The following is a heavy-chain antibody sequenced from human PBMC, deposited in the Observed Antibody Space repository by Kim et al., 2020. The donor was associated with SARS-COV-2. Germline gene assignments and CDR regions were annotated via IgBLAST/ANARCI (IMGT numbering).Heavy chain of an antibody. J-gene: IGHJ6*03. CDR1: GFTFGDYA. V-gene: IGHV3-49*04. CDR2: IRSKAYGGTT. Sequence: GGSLRLSCTASGFTFGDYAMSWVRQAPGKGLEWVGFIRSKAYGGTTEYAASVKGRFTISRDDSTAIAYLQMNSMKTEDTAVYYCARMIPYYYDSSGYSTYYYYYYVGVWGEETTVTVSS. CDR3: ARMIPYYYDSSGYSTYYYYYYVGV. D-gene: IGHD3-22*01.